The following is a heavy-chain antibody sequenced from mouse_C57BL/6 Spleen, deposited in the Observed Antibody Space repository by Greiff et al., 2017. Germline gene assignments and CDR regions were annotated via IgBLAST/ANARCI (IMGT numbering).Heavy chain of an antibody. CDR1: GFTFSDYY. J-gene: IGHJ3*01. CDR3: ARHGPLPGFFAY. CDR2: ISNGGGST. V-gene: IGHV5-12*01. Sequence: DVKLVESGGGLVQPGGSLKLSCAASGFTFSDYYMYWVRQTPEKRLEWVAYISNGGGSTYYPDTVKGRFTISRDNAKNTLYLQMSRLTSEDTAMYYCARHGPLPGFFAYWGQGTLVTVSA. D-gene: IGHD4-1*01.